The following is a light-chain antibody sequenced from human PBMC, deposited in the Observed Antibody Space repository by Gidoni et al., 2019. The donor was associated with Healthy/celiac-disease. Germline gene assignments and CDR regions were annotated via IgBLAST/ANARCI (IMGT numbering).Light chain of an antibody. CDR2: KAS. V-gene: IGKV1-5*03. CDR1: QSSSSW. CDR3: QQYNSYLFT. Sequence: DIQMPLFPSTLSASVGDRVTITCRASQSSSSWLAWYQQKPGKAPKLLIYKASSLESGVPSRFSGSGSGTEFTLTISSLQPDDFATYYCQQYNSYLFTFGPGTKVDIK. J-gene: IGKJ3*01.